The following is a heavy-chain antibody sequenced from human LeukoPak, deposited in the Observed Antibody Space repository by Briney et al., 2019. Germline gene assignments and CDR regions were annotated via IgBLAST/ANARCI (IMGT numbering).Heavy chain of an antibody. CDR1: GFTFSNYH. CDR2: ISYDSTIK. Sequence: PGGSLRLSCAASGFTFSNYHMNWVRQAPGKGLEWVSFISYDSTIKQYADSVRGRFTISGDNPTNSLYLQMNSLRAEDTAEYWCARDLSTTLRAFDIWGQGTMVTVS. J-gene: IGHJ3*02. CDR3: ARDLSTTLRAFDI. V-gene: IGHV3-21*01. D-gene: IGHD2/OR15-2a*01.